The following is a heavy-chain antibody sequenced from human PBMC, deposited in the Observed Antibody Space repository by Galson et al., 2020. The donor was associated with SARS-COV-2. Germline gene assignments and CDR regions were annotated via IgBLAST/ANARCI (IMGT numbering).Heavy chain of an antibody. CDR1: GFTFSSYS. Sequence: TGGYLRLSCAASGFTFSSYSMNWVRQAPGKGLQWVSQIRRSGSTIYYADSVKGRFTISRDNAKNSLYLQMNSLRDEDTAVYYCAKDHSYYNYGSYYFDTWGQGTLVTVSS. CDR2: IRRSGSTI. V-gene: IGHV3-48*02. J-gene: IGHJ4*02. D-gene: IGHD1-1*01. CDR3: AKDHSYYNYGSYYFDT.